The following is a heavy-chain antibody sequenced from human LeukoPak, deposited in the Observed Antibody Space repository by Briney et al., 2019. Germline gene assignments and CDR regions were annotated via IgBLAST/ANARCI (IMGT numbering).Heavy chain of an antibody. CDR2: IYYSGST. D-gene: IGHD6-19*01. CDR1: GGSISSYY. CDR3: VRADRSSSGGIFDY. Sequence: SETLSLTCTVSGGSISSYYWSWIRQPPGKGLEWIGCIYYSGSTNYNPSLKSRVTISVDTSKNQFSLKLSSVTAADTAVYYCVRADRSSSGGIFDYWGQGTLVTVSS. V-gene: IGHV4-59*01. J-gene: IGHJ4*02.